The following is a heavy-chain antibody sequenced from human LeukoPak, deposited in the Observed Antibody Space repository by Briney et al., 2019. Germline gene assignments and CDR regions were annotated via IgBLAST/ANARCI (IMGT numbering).Heavy chain of an antibody. CDR3: ARGRPRSLIVGTTRRSCAFDI. CDR1: GDSISSSSYY. J-gene: IGHJ3*02. D-gene: IGHD1-26*01. CDR2: IYYAGST. Sequence: PSETLSLTCNVSGDSISSSSYYWSWIRVPPGKGLEWIGSIYYAGSTYYNPSLKSRVTISVDKSKDQFSLKLSSVTAADTAVFYCARGRPRSLIVGTTRRSCAFDIWGQGTMVTVSS. V-gene: IGHV4-39*07.